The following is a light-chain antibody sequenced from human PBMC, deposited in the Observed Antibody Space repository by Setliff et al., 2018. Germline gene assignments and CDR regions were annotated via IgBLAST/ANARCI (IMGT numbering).Light chain of an antibody. CDR3: QQYNNWPFT. J-gene: IGKJ4*01. V-gene: IGKV3-15*01. Sequence: TLSVSPGERATVSCRASQYISSHLAWYQQKPGQAPRLLIYGGSMRATGLPARFSGSRSGTEFTLLISSMQSEDFAVYYCQQYNNWPFTFGGGTRWIS. CDR1: QYISSH. CDR2: GGS.